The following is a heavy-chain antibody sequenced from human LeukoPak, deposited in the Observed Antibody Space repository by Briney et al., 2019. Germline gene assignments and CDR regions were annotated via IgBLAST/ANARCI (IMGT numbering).Heavy chain of an antibody. V-gene: IGHV3-33*08. CDR1: GFTFSSYG. J-gene: IGHJ4*02. Sequence: RSLRLSCAASGFTFSSYGMHWVRQAPGKGLEWVAVIWIDGSDKYYADSVKGRFTISRDNSKNTLYLQTNSLRAEDTAVYFCARDVGAYSGYDPYFDYWGQGALVTVSS. CDR3: ARDVGAYSGYDPYFDY. D-gene: IGHD5-12*01. CDR2: IWIDGSDK.